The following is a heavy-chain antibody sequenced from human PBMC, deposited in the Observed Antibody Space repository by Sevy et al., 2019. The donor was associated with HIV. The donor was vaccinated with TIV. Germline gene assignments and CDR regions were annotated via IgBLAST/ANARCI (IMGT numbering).Heavy chain of an antibody. D-gene: IGHD3-3*01. CDR1: GYTFTSYG. CDR2: ISAYNGNT. V-gene: IGHV1-18*01. CDR3: ARHNGFLEWLFPLGAHYYYYYGMDV. Sequence: ASVKVSCKASGYTFTSYGISWVRQAPGQGLEWMGWISAYNGNTNYAQKLQGRVTMTTDTSTSTAYMELRSLRSDDTAVYYCARHNGFLEWLFPLGAHYYYYYGMDVWGQGTTVTVSS. J-gene: IGHJ6*02.